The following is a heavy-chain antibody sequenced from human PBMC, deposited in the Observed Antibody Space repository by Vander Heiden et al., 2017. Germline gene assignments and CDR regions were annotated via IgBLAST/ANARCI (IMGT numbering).Heavy chain of an antibody. Sequence: EVRLVESGGGLVQPGASLSTPCAASGFVFGAYTMNWVRQAPEKGPEWIAYISSSSNTIYYADSVKGRFTISRDNAKKSLFLQMNSLRVEDTAVYYCARDRFPLWGQGTPVTVSS. CDR3: ARDRFPL. D-gene: IGHD3-3*01. CDR1: GFVFGAYT. CDR2: ISSSSNTI. J-gene: IGHJ4*02. V-gene: IGHV3-48*01.